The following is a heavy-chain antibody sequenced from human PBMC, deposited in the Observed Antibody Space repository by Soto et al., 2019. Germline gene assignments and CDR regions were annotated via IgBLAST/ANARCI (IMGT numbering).Heavy chain of an antibody. V-gene: IGHV3-30*18. CDR1: GFTFSSYG. CDR3: AKGIWSGDYYMDV. CDR2: ISHDGSNK. D-gene: IGHD2-8*02. Sequence: GGSLRLSCAASGFTFSSYGMHWVRQAPGKGLEWVAVISHDGSNKYYADSVKGRLTISRDNSKNTPYLQMNSLRAEDTAVYYCAKGIWSGDYYMDVWGKGTTVTVSS. J-gene: IGHJ6*03.